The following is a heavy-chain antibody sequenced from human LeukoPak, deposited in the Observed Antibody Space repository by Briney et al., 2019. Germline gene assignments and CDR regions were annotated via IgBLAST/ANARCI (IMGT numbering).Heavy chain of an antibody. Sequence: GASVKVSCKASGYTFTSYGISWVRRAPGQGLEWMGWISAYNGNTNYAQKLQGRVTMTTDTSTSTAYMELRSLRSDDTAVYYCARVFIDAPITMVRGVNGHFDYWGQGTLVTVSS. CDR2: ISAYNGNT. D-gene: IGHD3-10*01. J-gene: IGHJ4*02. CDR1: GYTFTSYG. V-gene: IGHV1-18*01. CDR3: ARVFIDAPITMVRGVNGHFDY.